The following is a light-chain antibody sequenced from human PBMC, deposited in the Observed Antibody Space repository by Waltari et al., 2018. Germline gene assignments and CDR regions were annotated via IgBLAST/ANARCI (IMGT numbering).Light chain of an antibody. CDR1: QSLLHSDGYNY. CDR3: MQALHTPPT. CDR2: LSF. J-gene: IGKJ1*01. Sequence: EIVMTQSPLSLPVTPGEPASISCRSSQSLLHSDGYNYLNWYLQKPGQSPQFLIYLSFIRASGVPDRFTGSGAGTDFTLKISRVEAEDVGFYYCMQALHTPPTFGQGTRAEIK. V-gene: IGKV2-28*01.